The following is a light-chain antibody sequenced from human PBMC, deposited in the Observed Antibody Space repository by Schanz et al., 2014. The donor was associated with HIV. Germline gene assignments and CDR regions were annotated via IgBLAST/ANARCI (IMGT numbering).Light chain of an antibody. CDR2: EVS. V-gene: IGLV2-8*01. J-gene: IGLJ3*02. Sequence: QFALTQPPSASGSPGQSVTISCTGTSSDVGGYNYVSWYQQHPGKAPKLMIYEVSKWPSGVPDRFSGSKPGNTASLTVSGLQAEDEADYYCGSYSSGDSHWVFGGGTKLTVL. CDR1: SSDVGGYNY. CDR3: GSYSSGDSHWV.